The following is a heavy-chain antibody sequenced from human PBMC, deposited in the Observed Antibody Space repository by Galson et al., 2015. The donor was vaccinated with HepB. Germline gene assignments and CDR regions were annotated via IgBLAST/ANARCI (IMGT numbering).Heavy chain of an antibody. V-gene: IGHV3-30*04. CDR2: ILYDGSKK. CDR3: ASSVGATGSWFDP. Sequence: SLRLSCAASGFTFSSYAMHWVRQAPGKGLEWVGVILYDGSKKYYADSVKGRFTISRDNSKNTLYLQMNSLRAEDTAVYYCASSVGATGSWFDPWGQGTLVTVSS. D-gene: IGHD1-26*01. CDR1: GFTFSSYA. J-gene: IGHJ5*02.